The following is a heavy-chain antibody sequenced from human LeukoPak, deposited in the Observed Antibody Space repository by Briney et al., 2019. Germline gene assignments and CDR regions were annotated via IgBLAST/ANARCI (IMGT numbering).Heavy chain of an antibody. J-gene: IGHJ6*02. D-gene: IGHD3-10*01. V-gene: IGHV3-21*04. CDR3: AKADTLGRGWKAAMDV. Sequence: GGSLRLSCAASGFTFSSYSMNWVRQVPGKGLEWVSSISSSSSYIYYADSVKGRFTISRDNAKNSLYLHMNSLRAEDTALYYCAKADTLGRGWKAAMDVWGQGTTVTVSS. CDR1: GFTFSSYS. CDR2: ISSSSSYI.